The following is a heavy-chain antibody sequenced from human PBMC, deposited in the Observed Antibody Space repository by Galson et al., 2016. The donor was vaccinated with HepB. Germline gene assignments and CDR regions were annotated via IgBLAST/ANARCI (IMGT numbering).Heavy chain of an antibody. D-gene: IGHD3-16*01. J-gene: IGHJ4*02. CDR2: IDSSGST. Sequence: ETLSLTCTVSGGSISRYYWHWIRPPPGKGLEWISYIDSSGSTNSKLSLKSRVTISGDTSKNHFSLKMRSVTAADTALYYCARDRFGFGSTLFDQWGQGTHVIVSS. V-gene: IGHV4-59*01. CDR1: GGSISRYY. CDR3: ARDRFGFGSTLFDQ.